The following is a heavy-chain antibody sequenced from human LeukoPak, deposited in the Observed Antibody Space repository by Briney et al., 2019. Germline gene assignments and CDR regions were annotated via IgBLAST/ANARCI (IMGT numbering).Heavy chain of an antibody. D-gene: IGHD2-2*01. CDR1: GGSFSGYL. CDR3: SRSGLTGMRKYPRPDYYYYGMDV. V-gene: IGHV4-34*01. Sequence: SETLSLTCTVSGGSFSGYLWSWLRQSPGKGLEWIGEINYNGEITNYNPSLKSRLTMSVDTSKNQFSLRLTSVTAADTAVYYCSRSGLTGMRKYPRPDYYYYGMDVWGQGTAVTVSS. J-gene: IGHJ6*02. CDR2: INYNGEIT.